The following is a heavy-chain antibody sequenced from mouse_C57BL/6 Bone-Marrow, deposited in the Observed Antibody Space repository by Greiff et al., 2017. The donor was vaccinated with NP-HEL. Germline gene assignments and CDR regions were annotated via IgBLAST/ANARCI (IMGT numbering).Heavy chain of an antibody. V-gene: IGHV1-64*01. CDR1: GYTFTSYW. J-gene: IGHJ4*01. CDR2: IHPNSGST. Sequence: QVQLQQPGAELVKPGASVKLSCKASGYTFTSYWMHWVKQRPGQGLEWIGMIHPNSGSTNYNEKFKSKATLTVDKSSSTAYMQLSSLTSEDSSVYYGARWGPYYSNDEGYAMDYWGQGTSVTVSS. CDR3: ARWGPYYSNDEGYAMDY. D-gene: IGHD2-5*01.